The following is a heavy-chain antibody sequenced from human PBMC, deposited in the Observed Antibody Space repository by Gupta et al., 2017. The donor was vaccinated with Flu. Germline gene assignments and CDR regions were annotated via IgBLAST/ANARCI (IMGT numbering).Heavy chain of an antibody. Sequence: EVQLLESGGGLVQPGGSLRLSCAASGFTFSSDAMNWVRQDPGKGLGWVSAIRGSDGSTYYADSVKGRFTISRDNSKNTLYLQMNSLRAEYTAVYYCAKGVVVVAANDHWGQGTLVTVSS. D-gene: IGHD2-15*01. V-gene: IGHV3-23*01. CDR3: AKGVVVVAANDH. CDR2: IRGSDGST. J-gene: IGHJ4*02. CDR1: GFTFSSDA.